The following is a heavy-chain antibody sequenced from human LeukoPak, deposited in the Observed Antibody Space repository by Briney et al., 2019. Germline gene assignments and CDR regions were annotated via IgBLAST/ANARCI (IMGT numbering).Heavy chain of an antibody. CDR3: ARRAGAYSHPYDY. J-gene: IGHJ4*02. V-gene: IGHV3-23*01. Sequence: PGGTLRLSCAASGFTFSDYGMSWVRQAPGKGLEWVSSISGSGGSTYYADSVKGRFTISRDNSKNTLYLQMNSLRAEDTAVYYCARRAGAYSHPYDYWGQGTLVTVSS. D-gene: IGHD4/OR15-4a*01. CDR1: GFTFSDYG. CDR2: ISGSGGST.